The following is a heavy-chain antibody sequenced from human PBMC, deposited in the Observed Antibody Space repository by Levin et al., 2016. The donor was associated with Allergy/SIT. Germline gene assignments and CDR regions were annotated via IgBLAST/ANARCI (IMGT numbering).Heavy chain of an antibody. D-gene: IGHD1/OR15-1a*01. CDR2: ISGTGGTT. CDR3: AKDGVGDGWNIDYYYAYMDV. CDR1: GFTFSSYA. Sequence: GGSLRLSCAASGFTFSSYAMTWVRQAPGKGLEWVSAISGTGGTTYYADSVKGRFTISRDNSKNTLYLQMNSLRADDTAVYYCAKDGVGDGWNIDYYYAYMDVWGKGTTVTVSS. J-gene: IGHJ6*03. V-gene: IGHV3-23*01.